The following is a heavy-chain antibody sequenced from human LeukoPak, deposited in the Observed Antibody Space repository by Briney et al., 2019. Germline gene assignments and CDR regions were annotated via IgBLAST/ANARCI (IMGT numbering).Heavy chain of an antibody. V-gene: IGHV5-10-1*01. J-gene: IGHJ5*02. CDR3: ARQVSGYDTNIPTT. CDR1: GYSFTSYW. D-gene: IGHD5-12*01. Sequence: GESLKISCKGSGYSFTSYWISWVRQMPGKGLEWMGRIDPSDSYTNYSPSFQGHVTISADKSISTAYLQWSSLKASDTAMYYCARQVSGYDTNIPTTWGQGTLVTVPS. CDR2: IDPSDSYT.